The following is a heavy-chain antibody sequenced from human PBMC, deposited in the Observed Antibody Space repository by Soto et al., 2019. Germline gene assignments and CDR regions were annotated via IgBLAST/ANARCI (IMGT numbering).Heavy chain of an antibody. CDR1: GFIFSSYA. V-gene: IGHV3-23*01. D-gene: IGHD1-26*01. CDR2: FSGTTSST. CDR3: AKGQKWELPFDY. Sequence: PXVSLRLSCAASGFIFSSYAMSWVRQAPGKGLEWVSAFSGTTSSTYYAASVKGRFTISRDNSKNTLYLQMNSLKAEDTAVYYCAKGQKWELPFDYWGQGALV. J-gene: IGHJ4*02.